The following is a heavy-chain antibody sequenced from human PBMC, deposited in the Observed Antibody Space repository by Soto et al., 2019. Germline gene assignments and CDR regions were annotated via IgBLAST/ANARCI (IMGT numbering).Heavy chain of an antibody. J-gene: IGHJ3*02. CDR1: GYSFTSYW. Sequence: PGESLKISCKGSGYSFTSYWIGWVRQMPGKGLEWMGIIYPGDSDTRYSPSFQGQVTISADKSISTAYLQWSSLKASDTAMYYCARQEGEGYIGGSPPLGHDAFDIWGQGTMVTVSS. V-gene: IGHV5-51*01. D-gene: IGHD3-16*01. CDR2: IYPGDSDT. CDR3: ARQEGEGYIGGSPPLGHDAFDI.